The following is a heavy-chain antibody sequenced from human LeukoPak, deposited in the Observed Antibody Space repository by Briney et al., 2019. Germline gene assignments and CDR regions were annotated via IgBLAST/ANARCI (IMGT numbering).Heavy chain of an antibody. CDR3: ARGPEYYYDSSGYYYSGEYFQH. J-gene: IGHJ1*01. CDR2: INHSGST. D-gene: IGHD3-22*01. V-gene: IGHV4-34*01. Sequence: SETLSLTCAVYGGSFSGYYWSWIRQPPGKGLEWIGEINHSGSTNYNPSLKSRVTISVDTSKNQFSLKLSSVTAADTAVYYCARGPEYYYDSSGYYYSGEYFQHWGQGTLVTVSS. CDR1: GGSFSGYY.